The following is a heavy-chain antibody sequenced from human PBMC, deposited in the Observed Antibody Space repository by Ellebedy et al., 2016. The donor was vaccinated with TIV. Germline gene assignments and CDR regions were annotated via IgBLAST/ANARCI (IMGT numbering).Heavy chain of an antibody. CDR1: GGTFSSYA. J-gene: IGHJ6*02. CDR2: IIPIFGTA. Sequence: SVKVSXXASGGTFSSYAISWVRQAPGQGLEWMGGIIPIFGTANYAQKFQGRVTITADESTSTAYMELSSLRSEDTAVYYCASGGAVVVAATRATYYYYYGMDVWGQGTTVTVSS. D-gene: IGHD2-15*01. CDR3: ASGGAVVVAATRATYYYYYGMDV. V-gene: IGHV1-69*13.